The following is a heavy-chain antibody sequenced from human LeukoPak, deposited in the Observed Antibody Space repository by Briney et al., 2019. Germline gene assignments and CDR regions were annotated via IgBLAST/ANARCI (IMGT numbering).Heavy chain of an antibody. CDR2: ISSGGNT. CDR1: GFTVSTNY. J-gene: IGHJ4*01. D-gene: IGHD4-23*01. CDR3: ASGLRWFDY. Sequence: GGSLRLSCAASGFTVSTNYMSWVRQAPGKGLEWVSVISSGGNTYYADSVKGRFTISRDNSKNTMYLQMNSLRADDTAVYYCASGLRWFDYWGHGTLVTVSS. V-gene: IGHV3-53*01.